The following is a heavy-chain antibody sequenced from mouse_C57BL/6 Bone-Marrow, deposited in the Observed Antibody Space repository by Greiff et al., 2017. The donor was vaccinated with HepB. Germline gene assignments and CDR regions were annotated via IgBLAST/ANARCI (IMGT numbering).Heavy chain of an antibody. CDR1: GYTFTDYY. D-gene: IGHD2-5*01. J-gene: IGHJ2*01. V-gene: IGHV1-76*01. CDR2: IYPGSGNT. CDR3: ARYSNSYFDY. Sequence: QVQLKESGAELVRPGASVKLSCKASGYTFTDYYINWVKQRPGQGLEWIARIYPGSGNTYYNEKFKGKATLTAEKSSSTAYMQLSSLTSEDSAVYFCARYSNSYFDYWGQGTTLTVSS.